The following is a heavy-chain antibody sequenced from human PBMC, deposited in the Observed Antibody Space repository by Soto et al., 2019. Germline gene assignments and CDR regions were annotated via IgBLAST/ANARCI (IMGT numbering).Heavy chain of an antibody. V-gene: IGHV1-18*01. CDR1: GFSFTNIG. CDR2: ISNYNGDT. D-gene: IGHD2-8*02. Sequence: QVHLLQSGGELKRPGASVKVSCRASGFSFTNIGITWVRQAPGQGLEWMGWISNYNGDTNYAQKFQDRVTVTTDTSTSTVYLELRSLRSDDTAVIYCARASRGDYCTGGGCYSDYWGQGTLVTVSS. J-gene: IGHJ4*02. CDR3: ARASRGDYCTGGGCYSDY.